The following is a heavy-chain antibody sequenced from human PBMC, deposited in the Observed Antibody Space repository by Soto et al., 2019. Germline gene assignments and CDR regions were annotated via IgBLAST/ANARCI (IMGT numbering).Heavy chain of an antibody. CDR3: SRDSPPLPPPPGANYGMDV. V-gene: IGHV3-74*01. CDR2: IKSGGSSI. J-gene: IGHJ6*02. CDR1: GFAFSRYW. Sequence: EVQLVESGGGLVQPGGSLRLSCAASGFAFSRYWMHWVRQAPGKGLVWVARIKSGGSSINYADSVRGRFTISRDNANNTLYLQKNNLVAADTAVYFCSRDSPPLPPPPGANYGMDVWGQGTTVTVS. D-gene: IGHD2-21*01.